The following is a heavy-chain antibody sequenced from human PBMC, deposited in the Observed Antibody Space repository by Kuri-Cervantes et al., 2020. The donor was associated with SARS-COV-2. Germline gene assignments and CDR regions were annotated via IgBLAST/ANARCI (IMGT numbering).Heavy chain of an antibody. CDR2: INNDGYYT. V-gene: IGHV3-64D*08. CDR3: VKSPRFLEWLPLDY. CDR1: GLTFSHYV. Sequence: GGSLRLSCSASGLTFSHYVMHWVRQAPGKGLEYVSAINNDGYYTYYTDSVKGRFIISRDNSKNTLYLQMSSLRAEDTAVYYCVKSPRFLEWLPLDYWGQGTLVTVSS. D-gene: IGHD3-3*01. J-gene: IGHJ4*02.